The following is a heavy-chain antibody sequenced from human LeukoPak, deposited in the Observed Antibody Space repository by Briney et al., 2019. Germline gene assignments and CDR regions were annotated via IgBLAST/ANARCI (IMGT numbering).Heavy chain of an antibody. J-gene: IGHJ4*02. CDR1: GFTFSGFW. D-gene: IGHD5-18*01. CDR3: AKDRYSYAFEYSDS. CDR2: INSDGSEG. Sequence: PGGSLRLSCAVSGFTFSGFWMSWSRQAPGKGLEWVASINSDGSEGYCADVVKGRFTISRDNSKNTLSLQVSSLRTEDTAVYYCAKDRYSYAFEYSDSWGQGTLVTVSS. V-gene: IGHV3-7*01.